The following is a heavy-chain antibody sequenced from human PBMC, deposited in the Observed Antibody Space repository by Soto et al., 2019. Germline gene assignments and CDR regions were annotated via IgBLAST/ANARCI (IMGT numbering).Heavy chain of an antibody. Sequence: SVKVSCKASGGTFSSYAISWVRQAPGQGLEWMGGIIPIFGTANYAQKFQGRVTITADESTSTAYMELSSLRSEDTAVYYCASLSYLGDSSGYYYGMDVWGQGTTVTVSS. D-gene: IGHD3-22*01. CDR3: ASLSYLGDSSGYYYGMDV. J-gene: IGHJ6*02. V-gene: IGHV1-69*13. CDR2: IIPIFGTA. CDR1: GGTFSSYA.